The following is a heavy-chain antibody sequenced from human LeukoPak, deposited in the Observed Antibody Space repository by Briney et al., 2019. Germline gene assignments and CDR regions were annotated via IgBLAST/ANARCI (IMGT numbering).Heavy chain of an antibody. V-gene: IGHV3-30-3*01. J-gene: IGHJ4*02. CDR2: ISYDGSNK. CDR1: GFTFSSYA. D-gene: IGHD1-20*01. Sequence: QPGGSLRLSCAASGFTFSSYAMHWVRQAPGKGLEWVAVISYDGSNKYYADSVKGRFTISRDNSKNTLYLQMNSLRAEDTAEYYCARDLTGIFDYWGQGTLVTVSS. CDR3: ARDLTGIFDY.